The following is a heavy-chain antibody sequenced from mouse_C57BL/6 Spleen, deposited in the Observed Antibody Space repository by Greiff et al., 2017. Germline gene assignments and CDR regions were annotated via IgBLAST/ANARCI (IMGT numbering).Heavy chain of an antibody. J-gene: IGHJ2*01. Sequence: EVQRVESGGGLVQPGGSLKLSCAASGFTFSDYYMYWVRQTPEKRLEWVAYISNGGGSTYYPDTVKGRFTISRDNAKNTLYLQMSRLKSEDTAMYYCARHIPADGYFDYWGQGTTLTVSS. CDR1: GFTFSDYY. D-gene: IGHD2-3*01. V-gene: IGHV5-12*01. CDR3: ARHIPADGYFDY. CDR2: ISNGGGST.